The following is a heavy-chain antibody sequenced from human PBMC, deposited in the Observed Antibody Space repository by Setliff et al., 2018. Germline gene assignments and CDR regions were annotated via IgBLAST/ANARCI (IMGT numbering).Heavy chain of an antibody. D-gene: IGHD3-3*01. CDR2: INPNSGGT. V-gene: IGHV1-2*04. Sequence: GASVKVSCKASGYTFTGYYMHWVRQAPGQGLEWMGWINPNSGGTNYAQKFQGWVTMTRDTSISTAYMELSRLRSDDTAVYYCARSPPTSTYYDFWSGYSYYFDYWGQGTLVTVSS. CDR3: ARSPPTSTYYDFWSGYSYYFDY. CDR1: GYTFTGYY. J-gene: IGHJ4*02.